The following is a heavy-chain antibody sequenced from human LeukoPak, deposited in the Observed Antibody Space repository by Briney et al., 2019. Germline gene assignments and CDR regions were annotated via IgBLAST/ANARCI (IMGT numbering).Heavy chain of an antibody. Sequence: GGSLRLSCAASGFTFSSYAMHWVRQAPGKGLEYVSAISSNGGSTYYANSVKGRFTISRDNSKNTLYLQMGSLRAEDMAVYYCARALGPVGDYWGQGTLVTVSS. CDR1: GFTFSSYA. V-gene: IGHV3-64*01. CDR3: ARALGPVGDY. J-gene: IGHJ4*02. CDR2: ISSNGGST.